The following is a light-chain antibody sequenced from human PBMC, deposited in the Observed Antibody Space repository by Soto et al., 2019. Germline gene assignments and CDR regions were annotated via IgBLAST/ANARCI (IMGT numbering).Light chain of an antibody. J-gene: IGLJ3*02. CDR2: RSD. Sequence: QSVLTQPPSASGTPGQRVTISCSGSSSNIGSNYVSWYQHLPGADPKLLLYRSDQRPSGVPDRFSGSKSGNSASLAISGLRSEDEADYFCAVRDDSLSGHGVFGGGTKLTVL. CDR1: SSNIGSNY. CDR3: AVRDDSLSGHGV. V-gene: IGLV1-47*01.